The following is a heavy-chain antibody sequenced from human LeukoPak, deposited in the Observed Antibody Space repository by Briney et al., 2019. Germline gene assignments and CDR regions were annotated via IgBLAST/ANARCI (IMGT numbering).Heavy chain of an antibody. CDR3: ARQFRDSSGYYSYYFDY. CDR1: GYSFTTYW. D-gene: IGHD3-22*01. CDR2: IYPGDSDT. V-gene: IGHV5-51*01. Sequence: ESLNISCKGSGYSFTTYWIGWVRQMPGRGLEWMGIIYPGDSDTRYSPSFQGQVTISADKSISTAYLQWSSLKASDTAMYYCARQFRDSSGYYSYYFDYWGQGTLVTVSS. J-gene: IGHJ4*02.